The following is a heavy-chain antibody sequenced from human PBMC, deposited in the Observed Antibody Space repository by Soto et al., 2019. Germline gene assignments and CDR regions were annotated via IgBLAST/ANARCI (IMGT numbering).Heavy chain of an antibody. D-gene: IGHD6-13*01. V-gene: IGHV4-30-4*01. J-gene: IGHJ4*02. CDR1: GGSISSGDYY. CDR2: IYYSGST. CDR3: ARTVGIRIAAAGTGTIDY. Sequence: QVQLQESGPGLVKPSQTLSLTCTVSGGSISSGDYYWSWIRQPPGKGLEWIGYIYYSGSTYYNPYLKSRGTISVDTSKNQFSLKLSSVTAADTAVYYCARTVGIRIAAAGTGTIDYWGQGTLVTVSS.